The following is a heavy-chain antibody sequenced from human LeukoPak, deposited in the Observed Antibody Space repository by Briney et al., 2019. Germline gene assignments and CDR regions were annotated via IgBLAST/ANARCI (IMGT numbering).Heavy chain of an antibody. V-gene: IGHV4-59*01. CDR1: GFTISCYY. Sequence: KTSVTLSLTCTASGFTISCYYWNWIRQPPGKGLEWIGYIYYSGSTNYIPSLKSRVTISVDTSKNRFSLKQSSVTAADTAVYYCARVSLRAFDIWGQGTMVTVSS. J-gene: IGHJ3*02. CDR3: ARVSLRAFDI. CDR2: IYYSGST.